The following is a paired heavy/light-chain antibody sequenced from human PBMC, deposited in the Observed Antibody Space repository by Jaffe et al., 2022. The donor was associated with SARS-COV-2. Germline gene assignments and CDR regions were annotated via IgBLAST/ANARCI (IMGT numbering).Light chain of an antibody. CDR3: QQSYSAPLT. J-gene: IGKJ2*01. Sequence: DIQLTQSPSSLSASVGDRVTITCRASQSISNYLTWYQQKPGRAPKLLIYTVSNLQSGVPSRFSGSGSGTDFTLTISSLQPEDFATYYCQQSYSAPLTFGQGTKVEIK. CDR1: QSISNY. V-gene: IGKV1-39*01. CDR2: TVS.
Heavy chain of an antibody. Sequence: EVQLLESGGGLVQPGGSLTLSCAASGFTFSRFAMAWVRQAPEKGLEWVSTITDSGGVTYYTDSVKGRFTISRDNFKNTLYLQMKSLRAEDTALYYCAKYCTGDCSVRMFDPWGQGTLVTVSS. D-gene: IGHD2-21*02. CDR2: ITDSGGVT. CDR1: GFTFSRFA. CDR3: AKYCTGDCSVRMFDP. J-gene: IGHJ5*02. V-gene: IGHV3-23*01.